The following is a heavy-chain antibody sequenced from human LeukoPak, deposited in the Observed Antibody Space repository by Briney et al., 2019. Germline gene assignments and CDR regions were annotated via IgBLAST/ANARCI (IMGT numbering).Heavy chain of an antibody. V-gene: IGHV1-69*13. Sequence: SVKVSCKASGGTFSSYAISWVRQAPGQGLEWMGGIIPIFGTANYAQKFQGRVTITADESTSTAYMELRSLRSDDTAVYYCARQGYSGHSQGAADYWGQGTLVTVSS. CDR3: ARQGYSGHSQGAADY. D-gene: IGHD4-23*01. CDR1: GGTFSSYA. J-gene: IGHJ4*02. CDR2: IIPIFGTA.